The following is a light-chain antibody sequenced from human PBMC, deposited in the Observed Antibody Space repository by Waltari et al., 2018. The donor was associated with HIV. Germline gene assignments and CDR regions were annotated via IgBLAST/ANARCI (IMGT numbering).Light chain of an antibody. CDR2: AAS. CDR3: QKYNSAPWT. J-gene: IGKJ1*01. Sequence: DLQMTQSPSSLSASVVDRVTITCRASPGISNYFAWYQQKPGKVPKLLIYAASTLQSGAPSRFSGSGSGTDFTLTISSLQPEDVATYYCQKYNSAPWTFGQGTKVEIK. V-gene: IGKV1-27*01. CDR1: PGISNY.